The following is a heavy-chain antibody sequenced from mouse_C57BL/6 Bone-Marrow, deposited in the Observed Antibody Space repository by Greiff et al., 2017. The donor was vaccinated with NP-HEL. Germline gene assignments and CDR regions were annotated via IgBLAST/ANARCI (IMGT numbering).Heavy chain of an antibody. V-gene: IGHV3-6*01. Sequence: DVKLQESGPGLVKPSQSLSLTCSVTGYSITSGYYWNWIRQFPGNKLEWMGYISYDGSNNYNPSLKNRISITRDTSKNQFFLKLNSVTTEDTATYYCARDDGYCWYFDVWGTGTTVTVSS. CDR2: ISYDGSN. D-gene: IGHD2-3*01. CDR1: GYSITSGYY. CDR3: ARDDGYCWYFDV. J-gene: IGHJ1*03.